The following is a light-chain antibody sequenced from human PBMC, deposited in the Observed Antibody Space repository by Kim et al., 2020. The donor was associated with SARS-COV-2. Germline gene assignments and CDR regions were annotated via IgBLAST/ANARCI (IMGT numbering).Light chain of an antibody. CDR3: QSYSYRPLT. J-gene: IGKJ4*01. Sequence: EIVMTQSPATLSVSPGERATLSCRASQSISSNLAWYQQKPGQAPRLLIYGASTRATGIPGRFSGSGSGTEFTLTISSLQSEDFAVYYCQSYSYRPLTFGGGTKVDIK. CDR2: GAS. V-gene: IGKV3-15*01. CDR1: QSISSN.